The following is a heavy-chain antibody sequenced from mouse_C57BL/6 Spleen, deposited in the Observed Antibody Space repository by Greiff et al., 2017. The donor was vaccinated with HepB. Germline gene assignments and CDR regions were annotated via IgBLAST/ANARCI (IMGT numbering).Heavy chain of an antibody. CDR3: ARELDGGFDY. CDR2: INPNNGGT. V-gene: IGHV1-26*01. J-gene: IGHJ2*01. D-gene: IGHD1-3*01. CDR1: GYTFTDYY. Sequence: EVQLQQSGPELVKPGASVKISCKASGYTFTDYYMNWVKQSHGKSLEWIGDINPNNGGTSYNQKFKGKATLTVDKSSSPAYMELRSLTSEDSAVYYCARELDGGFDYWGQGTTLTVSS.